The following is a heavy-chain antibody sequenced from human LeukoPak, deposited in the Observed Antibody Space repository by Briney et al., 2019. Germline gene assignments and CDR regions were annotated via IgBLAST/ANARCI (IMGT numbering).Heavy chain of an antibody. J-gene: IGHJ4*02. V-gene: IGHV1-18*01. Sequence: ASVNLPFTASVYTCNINGNSWGRQAPGPGLEWMGLISAYNGNTNYAQKFQGRVTMTTDTSTSTAYMELRSLGADDTDVYYCARDRAPYSSNWYFFDYWGQGTLVTVSS. D-gene: IGHD6-13*01. CDR2: ISAYNGNT. CDR1: VYTCNING. CDR3: ARDRAPYSSNWYFFDY.